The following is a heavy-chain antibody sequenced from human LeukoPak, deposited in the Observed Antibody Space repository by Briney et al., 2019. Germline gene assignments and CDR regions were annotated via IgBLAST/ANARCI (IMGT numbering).Heavy chain of an antibody. J-gene: IGHJ5*02. CDR2: INHSGST. CDR3: ARARRYCSSTSCYFNWFDP. CDR1: GGSFSGYY. V-gene: IGHV4-34*01. Sequence: SETLSLTCAVSGGSFSGYYWSWIRQPPGKGLELIGEINHSGSTNYNPSLKSRVTISVDTSKNQFSLKLSSVTAADTAVYYCARARRYCSSTSCYFNWFDPWGQGTLVTVSS. D-gene: IGHD2-2*01.